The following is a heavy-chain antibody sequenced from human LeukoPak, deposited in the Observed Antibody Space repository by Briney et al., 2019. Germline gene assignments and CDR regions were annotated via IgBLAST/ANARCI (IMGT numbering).Heavy chain of an antibody. CDR3: ARENWYKFDY. V-gene: IGHV3-21*01. CDR2: ISSSSSYV. CDR1: GFNVKTNY. Sequence: PGGSLRLSCAVSGFNVKTNYMSWVRQAPGKGLEWVSSISSSSSYVHYADSVKGRFTISRDNAKNSLYLQMNSLRAEDTALYYCARENWYKFDYWGQGTLVTVSS. D-gene: IGHD1/OR15-1a*01. J-gene: IGHJ4*02.